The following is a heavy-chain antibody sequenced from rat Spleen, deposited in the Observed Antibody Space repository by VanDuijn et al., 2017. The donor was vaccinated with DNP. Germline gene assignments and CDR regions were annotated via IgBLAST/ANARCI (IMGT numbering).Heavy chain of an antibody. V-gene: IGHV5S13*01. Sequence: EVHLVESGGGLVQPGRSLKLSCAASGFTFSNYWMYWLRQAPTKGLEWVASISTSGEYAHYRDSVKGRFTISRDNAKDTLYLQMNSLRSEDTATYNCTRGSGFVLDYWGQGVMVTVSS. J-gene: IGHJ2*01. D-gene: IGHD1-11*01. CDR1: GFTFSNYW. CDR2: ISTSGEYA. CDR3: TRGSGFVLDY.